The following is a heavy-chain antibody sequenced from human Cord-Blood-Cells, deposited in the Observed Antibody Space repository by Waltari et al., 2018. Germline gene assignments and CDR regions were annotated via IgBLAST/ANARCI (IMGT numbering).Heavy chain of an antibody. CDR3: AKQTLTGDAFDI. CDR1: GFTFSSYG. CDR2: IWYDGSNK. V-gene: IGHV3-33*08. D-gene: IGHD7-27*01. J-gene: IGHJ3*02. Sequence: QVQLVESGGGVVQPGRSLRLSCAASGFTFSSYGMHWVRQAPGKGLEWVAVIWYDGSNKYYADSVKGRFTISRDNSKNTLYLQMNSLRAEDTAMYYCAKQTLTGDAFDIWGQGTMVTVSS.